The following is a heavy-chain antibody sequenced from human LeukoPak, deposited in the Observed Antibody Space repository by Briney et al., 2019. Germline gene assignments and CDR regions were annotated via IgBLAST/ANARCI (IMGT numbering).Heavy chain of an antibody. D-gene: IGHD6-6*01. Sequence: PSETLSLTCTVCVGSISIYYWSWIRKPPGKGLEWLGYIYYSGSTNYNPSLKRPVSISVDTSKNQFSLKLSSVTAADTAVYYCAGSSGSNWFDPWGQGTLVTVSS. CDR2: IYYSGST. J-gene: IGHJ5*02. CDR3: AGSSGSNWFDP. CDR1: VGSISIYY. V-gene: IGHV4-59*01.